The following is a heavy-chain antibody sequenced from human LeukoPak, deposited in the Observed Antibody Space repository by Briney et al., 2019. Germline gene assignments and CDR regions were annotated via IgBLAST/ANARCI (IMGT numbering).Heavy chain of an antibody. CDR2: IKSDGSTT. Sequence: GGSLRLSCAASGFTFSSYWMHWVRQAPGKGLVWVSRIKSDGSTTTYADSVKGRFTISRDNAKNTLYLQMNSLRAEDTAVYYCARARSPGHFDYWGQGTLVTVSS. CDR3: ARARSPGHFDY. D-gene: IGHD1-14*01. CDR1: GFTFSSYW. V-gene: IGHV3-74*01. J-gene: IGHJ4*02.